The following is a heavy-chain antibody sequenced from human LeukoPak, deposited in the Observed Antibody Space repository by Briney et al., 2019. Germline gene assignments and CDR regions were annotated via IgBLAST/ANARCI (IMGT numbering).Heavy chain of an antibody. CDR1: GYIFIGYH. CDR2: INPNSGDT. V-gene: IGHV1-2*02. CDR3: ARDLDP. J-gene: IGHJ5*02. Sequence: ASVKVSCKASGYIFIGYHIHWVRQAPGQGLEWMGWINPNSGDTNYAQKFQGRVTMTRDTSISTAYMELTRLRSDDTAVYYCARDLDPWGQGTLVTVSS.